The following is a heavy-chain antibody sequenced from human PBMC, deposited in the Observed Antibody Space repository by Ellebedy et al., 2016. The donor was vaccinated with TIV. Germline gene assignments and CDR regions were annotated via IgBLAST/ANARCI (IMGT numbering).Heavy chain of an antibody. J-gene: IGHJ1*01. Sequence: MPSETLSLTCTVSGGSISSSSYYWGWIRQPPGKGLEWIGSIYYSGSTYYNPSLKSRVTISVDTSKNQFSLKLSSVTAADTAVYYCARAPALGATTSRYFQHWGQGTLVTVSS. V-gene: IGHV4-39*01. CDR1: GGSISSSSYY. CDR3: ARAPALGATTSRYFQH. CDR2: IYYSGST. D-gene: IGHD1-26*01.